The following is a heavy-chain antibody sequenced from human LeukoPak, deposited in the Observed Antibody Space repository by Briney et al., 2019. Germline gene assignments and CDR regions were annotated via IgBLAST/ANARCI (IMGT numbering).Heavy chain of an antibody. J-gene: IGHJ6*03. CDR1: GFTFSTYG. V-gene: IGHV3-23*01. CDR2: ISGSGGST. CDR3: AKTSGAYGDPYYMDV. D-gene: IGHD4-17*01. Sequence: GGSLRLSCAASGFTFSTYGMSWVRQAPGKGLEWVSAISGSGGSTYYADSVKGRFTISRDNSKNTLYLQMNSLRAGDTAVYYCAKTSGAYGDPYYMDVWGKGTTVTVSS.